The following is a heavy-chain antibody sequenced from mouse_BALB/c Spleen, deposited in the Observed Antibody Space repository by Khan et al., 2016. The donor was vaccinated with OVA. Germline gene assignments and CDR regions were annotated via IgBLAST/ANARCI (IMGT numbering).Heavy chain of an antibody. CDR3: ARGGCYYEDAMDY. D-gene: IGHD1-1*01. CDR1: GFSLTSYG. Sequence: VQLKESGPGLVAPSQSLSITCTVSGFSLTSYGIHWVRQPPGKGLEWLGVIWAGGSTNYNSALMSRLSISKDNSKSQVFLKMNSLQTDDTAMYYCARGGCYYEDAMDYWGQGTSVTVS. V-gene: IGHV2-9*02. J-gene: IGHJ4*01. CDR2: IWAGGST.